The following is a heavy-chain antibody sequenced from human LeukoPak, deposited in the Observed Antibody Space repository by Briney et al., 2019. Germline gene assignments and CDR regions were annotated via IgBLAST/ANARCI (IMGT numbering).Heavy chain of an antibody. V-gene: IGHV3-53*01. CDR2: LYTDSTT. CDR3: ASRFSSSPYNAFNI. CDR1: AFTIRRNY. D-gene: IGHD6-6*01. Sequence: GGSLSLSCEASAFTIRRNYMIWVRQAPGKGLEWVSILYTDSTTYYADSVKGRFTIFRDNSKETIYLQMNRLRAEDTAMYYCASRFSSSPYNAFNIWGQGTMVTVSS. J-gene: IGHJ3*02.